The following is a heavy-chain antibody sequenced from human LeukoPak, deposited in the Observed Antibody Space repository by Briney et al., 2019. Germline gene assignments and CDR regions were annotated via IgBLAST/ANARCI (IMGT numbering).Heavy chain of an antibody. CDR2: AGWAGGTT. V-gene: IGHV3-43*01. CDR3: AKELDTMFFDY. Sequence: PGGFLRLSCATSGFNFDRYTIHWVRQAPGKGLEWVSLAGWAGGTTFYSDSVRGRFTISRDSGRKSVYLQMNSLTTDDTAFYFCAKELDTMFFDYWGQGALVTVSS. D-gene: IGHD3-10*02. CDR1: GFNFDRYT. J-gene: IGHJ4*02.